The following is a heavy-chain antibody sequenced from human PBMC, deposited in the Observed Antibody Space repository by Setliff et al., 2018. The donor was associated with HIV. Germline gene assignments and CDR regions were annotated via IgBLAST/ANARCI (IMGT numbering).Heavy chain of an antibody. CDR3: ARVRLYNTALDY. CDR2: IYSDGST. Sequence: PGGSLRLSCAVSGFNFGDYAMSWVRQVPGKGLEWVSTIYSDGSTYHADSVKGRFTLSRDTSKNTLSLQMNSLRPEDTAVYYCARVRLYNTALDYWGQGTLVTVSS. J-gene: IGHJ4*02. CDR1: GFNFGDYA. V-gene: IGHV3-66*02. D-gene: IGHD3-3*01.